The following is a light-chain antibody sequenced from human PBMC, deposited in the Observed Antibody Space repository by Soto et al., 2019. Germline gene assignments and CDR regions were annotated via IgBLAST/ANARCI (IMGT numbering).Light chain of an antibody. J-gene: IGKJ2*01. Sequence: DIVMTQSPLSLPVTPGEPASISCRSSQSLLHSNGYNYLDWYLQKPGQSPQLLIYLGSNRASGVPDRFSGSGSGTDFTLKISRVEAEDVGVYYCMQALQTPGPYTFGQGTKLEIK. CDR1: QSLLHSNGYNY. CDR3: MQALQTPGPYT. CDR2: LGS. V-gene: IGKV2-28*01.